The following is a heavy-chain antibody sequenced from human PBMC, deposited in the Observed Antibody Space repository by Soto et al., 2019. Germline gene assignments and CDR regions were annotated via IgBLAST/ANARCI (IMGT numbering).Heavy chain of an antibody. CDR1: GFTFSSYG. CDR3: AKDEDHYYYGSGSYLPNYFDY. J-gene: IGHJ4*02. V-gene: IGHV3-30*18. Sequence: GGSLRLSCAASGFTFSSYGMHWVRQAPGKGLEWVAVISYDGSNKYYADSVKGRFTISRDNSKNTLYLQMNSLRAEDTAVYYCAKDEDHYYYGSGSYLPNYFDYWGQGTLVTVSS. CDR2: ISYDGSNK. D-gene: IGHD3-10*01.